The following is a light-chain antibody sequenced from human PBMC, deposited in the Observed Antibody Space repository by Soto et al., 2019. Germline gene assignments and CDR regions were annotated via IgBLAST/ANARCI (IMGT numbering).Light chain of an antibody. CDR2: GAS. Sequence: EIVMTQSAATLSVSPGERAALSCRASQSVSSNFAWYQQKPGQAPRLLIYGASTRATGIPARFSDSGSGTEFTLTISSLQSEDFAVYYCQQYNNWPYTFGQGTKLEIK. J-gene: IGKJ2*01. CDR3: QQYNNWPYT. V-gene: IGKV3-15*01. CDR1: QSVSSN.